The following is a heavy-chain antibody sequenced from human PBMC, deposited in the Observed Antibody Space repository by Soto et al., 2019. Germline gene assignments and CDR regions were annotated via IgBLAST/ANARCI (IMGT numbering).Heavy chain of an antibody. D-gene: IGHD1-7*01. J-gene: IGHJ4*02. CDR1: GLTFSNYA. CDR3: AKNQERELPRVIDF. V-gene: IGHV3-23*01. Sequence: GSLRLSGATSGLTFSNYAMSLVRQAPGGGLEWVSSMSGSSSTTYYADSVRGRFTISRDRSKNTLYLQMSSLRAEDTALYYCAKNQERELPRVIDFWGQGTLVTVSS. CDR2: MSGSSSTT.